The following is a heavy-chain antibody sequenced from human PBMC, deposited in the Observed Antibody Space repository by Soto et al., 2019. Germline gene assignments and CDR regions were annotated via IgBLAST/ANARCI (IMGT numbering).Heavy chain of an antibody. CDR1: GDSVSSNSAA. Sequence: SQTLSLTCAISGDSVSSNSAAWNWIRQSPSRGLEWLGRTYYRSKWYNDYAVSVKSRITITPDTSKNQFSLQLNSVTPEDTAVYYCARDLYSSGYYYYYYMDVWGKGTTVTVSS. V-gene: IGHV6-1*01. CDR3: ARDLYSSGYYYYYYMDV. J-gene: IGHJ6*03. D-gene: IGHD6-19*01. CDR2: TYYRSKWYN.